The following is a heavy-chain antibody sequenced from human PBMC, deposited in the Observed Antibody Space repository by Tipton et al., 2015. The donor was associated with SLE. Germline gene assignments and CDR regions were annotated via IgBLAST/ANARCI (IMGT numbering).Heavy chain of an antibody. CDR2: ISGSGGST. CDR3: ARELGDYYGSGSYTDY. D-gene: IGHD3-10*01. Sequence: SLRLSCAASGFTFSSYAMSWVRQAPGKGLEWVSAISGSGGSTYYADSVKGRFTISRDNSKNTLYLQMNSLRAEDTAVYYCARELGDYYGSGSYTDYWGQGTLVTVSS. CDR1: GFTFSSYA. J-gene: IGHJ4*02. V-gene: IGHV3-23*01.